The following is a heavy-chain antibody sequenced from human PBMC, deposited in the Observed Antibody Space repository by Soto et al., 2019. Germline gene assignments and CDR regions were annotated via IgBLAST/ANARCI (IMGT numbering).Heavy chain of an antibody. CDR1: GFTFSNYD. CDR3: ARGRGYNPLCYFDY. J-gene: IGHJ4*02. CDR2: ISYDGSTD. Sequence: QVLLVESGGGVVQPGRSLRLSCAASGFTFSNYDMHWVRQAPGKGLEWMAVISYDGSTDYYADSVKGRFTISRDNSKNTLYLQMNSLRAEDTAVFYCARGRGYNPLCYFDYWGQGTLVTVSS. D-gene: IGHD5-12*01. V-gene: IGHV3-30-3*01.